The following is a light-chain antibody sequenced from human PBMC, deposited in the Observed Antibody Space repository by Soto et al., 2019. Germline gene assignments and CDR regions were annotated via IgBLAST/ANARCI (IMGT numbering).Light chain of an antibody. V-gene: IGLV2-14*01. CDR2: DVS. Sequence: QSALTQPASVSGSPGQSITISCTGTSSDVGGYNYVSWYQQHPAKAPQLMIYDVSNRPSGVANRFSGSKSGNTASLTISGLQAEDDADYYCSSYTSSSTLVFGTGTKLTVL. CDR3: SSYTSSSTLV. CDR1: SSDVGGYNY. J-gene: IGLJ1*01.